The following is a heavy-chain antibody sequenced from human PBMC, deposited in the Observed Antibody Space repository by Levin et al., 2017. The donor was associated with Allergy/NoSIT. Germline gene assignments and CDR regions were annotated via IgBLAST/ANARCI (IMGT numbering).Heavy chain of an antibody. Sequence: GESLKISCAASGFTFSSYAMSWVRQAPGKGLEWVSAISGSGGSTYYADSVKGRFTISRDKSKNTLYLQMNSLRAEDTAVYYCAKLGGHTITMIVVAPGLFDYWGQGTLVTVSS. D-gene: IGHD3-22*01. V-gene: IGHV3-23*01. J-gene: IGHJ4*02. CDR1: GFTFSSYA. CDR3: AKLGGHTITMIVVAPGLFDY. CDR2: ISGSGGST.